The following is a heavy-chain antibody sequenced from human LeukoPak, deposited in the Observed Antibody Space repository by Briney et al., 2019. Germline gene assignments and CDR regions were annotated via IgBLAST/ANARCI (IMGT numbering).Heavy chain of an antibody. V-gene: IGHV3-30*02. CDR3: AKVLKYCSSTSCYLHYYYYMDV. CDR2: IRYDGSNK. CDR1: GFTFSSYG. J-gene: IGHJ6*03. Sequence: GGSLRLSCAASGFTFSSYGMHWVRQAPGKGLEWVAFIRYDGSNKYYSDSVKGRFTISRDNSKNTLYLQMNSLRAEDTAVYYCAKVLKYCSSTSCYLHYYYYMDVWGKGTTVTVSS. D-gene: IGHD2-2*01.